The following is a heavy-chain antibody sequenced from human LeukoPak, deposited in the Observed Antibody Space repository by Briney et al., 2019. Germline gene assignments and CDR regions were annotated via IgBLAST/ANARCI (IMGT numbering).Heavy chain of an antibody. CDR1: GFTVSSNY. J-gene: IGHJ5*02. Sequence: GGSLRLSCAASGFTVSSNYMSLVRQAPGKGLEWVSVIHSGGETYYTDSVKGRFTISRDNSKNTLYLQMNSLRAEDTAVYYCGRAGVYSASSGYGPDRWGQGTLVTVSS. CDR3: GRAGVYSASSGYGPDR. V-gene: IGHV3-53*01. CDR2: IHSGGET. D-gene: IGHD3-22*01.